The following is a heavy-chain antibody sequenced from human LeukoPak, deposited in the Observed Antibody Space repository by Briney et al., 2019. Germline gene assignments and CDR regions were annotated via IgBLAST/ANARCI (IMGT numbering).Heavy chain of an antibody. CDR3: AKDGGLVATIAFDY. J-gene: IGHJ4*02. D-gene: IGHD5-12*01. Sequence: PGGPLRLSCAASGFTSDDYAMHWVRQAPGKGLEWVSLISGDGGSTYYADSVKGRFTISRDNSKNSLYLQMNSLRTEDTALYYCAKDGGLVATIAFDYWGQGTLVTVSS. CDR1: GFTSDDYA. CDR2: ISGDGGST. V-gene: IGHV3-43*02.